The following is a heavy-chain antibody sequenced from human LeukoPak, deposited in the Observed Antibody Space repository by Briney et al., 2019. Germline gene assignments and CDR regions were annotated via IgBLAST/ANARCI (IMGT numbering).Heavy chain of an antibody. D-gene: IGHD6-6*01. CDR2: IADDGRDK. CDR3: AQTRGIAARPFYFDP. J-gene: IGHJ5*02. CDR1: GFTFSTYG. V-gene: IGHV3-33*05. Sequence: GRSLRLSCAASGFTFSTYGMHWVRQAPGKGLEWVAVIADDGRDKHHADSVKGRFTISRDNSKNTLYLQMNSLRAEDTAVYYCAQTRGIAARPFYFDPWGQGTLVTVSS.